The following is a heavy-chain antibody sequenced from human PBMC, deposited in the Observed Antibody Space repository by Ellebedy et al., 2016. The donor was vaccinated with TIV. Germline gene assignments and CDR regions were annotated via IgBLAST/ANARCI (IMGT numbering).Heavy chain of an antibody. D-gene: IGHD2-2*01. CDR3: ARDPCSSTSCPWSDP. Sequence: ASVKVSCKTSGYIFTAWHIHWIRQAPGQGLEWMGWIYPNNGDTTYAQKFQGRVTMTSDTSTTTAYMELSRLRSDDTAVYYCARDPCSSTSCPWSDPWGQGTLVTVSS. CDR1: GYIFTAWH. J-gene: IGHJ5*02. CDR2: IYPNNGDT. V-gene: IGHV1-2*02.